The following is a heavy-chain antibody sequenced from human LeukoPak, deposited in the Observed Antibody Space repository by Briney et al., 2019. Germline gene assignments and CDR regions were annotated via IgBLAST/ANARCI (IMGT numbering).Heavy chain of an antibody. V-gene: IGHV3-7*01. CDR2: LNQDGSVK. CDR1: GFTISTYW. D-gene: IGHD1-1*01. Sequence: PGGSLRLSCAVSGFTISTYWMSWVRQAPGKGLEWVANLNQDGSVKYYVDSVKGRFTISRDNAKNSLFLHTNSLRAEDTGVYYCGRWNLALDHWGQGVMVTVSS. CDR3: GRWNLALDH. J-gene: IGHJ5*02.